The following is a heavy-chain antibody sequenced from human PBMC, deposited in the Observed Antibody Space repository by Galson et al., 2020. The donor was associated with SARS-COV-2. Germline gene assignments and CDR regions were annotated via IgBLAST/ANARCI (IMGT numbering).Heavy chain of an antibody. V-gene: IGHV3-48*02. J-gene: IGHJ4*02. Sequence: GESLKISCAASGFTFSSYSMNWVRQAPGKGLEWVSYITSSSSSTHYADSVKGRFTISRDNAKNSLYLQMNRLRDEETAVYYCARSDLIGVAGTAYYEYWGQGTLVSVSS. CDR2: ITSSSSST. D-gene: IGHD6-19*01. CDR3: ARSDLIGVAGTAYYEY. CDR1: GFTFSSYS.